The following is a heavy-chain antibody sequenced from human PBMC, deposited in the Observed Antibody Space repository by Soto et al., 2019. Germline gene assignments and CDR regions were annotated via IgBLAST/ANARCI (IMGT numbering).Heavy chain of an antibody. D-gene: IGHD3-3*01. V-gene: IGHV4-59*01. CDR1: GGSISSYY. CDR2: IYYSGST. J-gene: IGHJ6*03. CDR3: ARDRGYDFWSGYFSPKDYYYYMDV. Sequence: SETLSLTCTVSGGSISSYYWSWIRQPPGKGLEWIGYIYYSGSTNYNPSLKSRVTISVDTSKNQFSLKLSSVTAADTALYYCARDRGYDFWSGYFSPKDYYYYMDVWGKGTTVTVSS.